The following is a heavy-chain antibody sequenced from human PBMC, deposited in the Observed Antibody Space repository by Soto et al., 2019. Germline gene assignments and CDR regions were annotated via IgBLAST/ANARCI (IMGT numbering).Heavy chain of an antibody. CDR3: ARDQDFDSSGYPLDAFDI. CDR1: GGSGSNNSAA. CDR2: TYYRSKWSD. Sequence: QTLSLTCAISGGSGSNNSAAWKWIRKSPSRGLEWLGRTYYRSKWSDDYAPSVKGRITINPDTSKNQFSLHLNSVTPEDTAVYYCARDQDFDSSGYPLDAFDIWGQGTMVTVSS. D-gene: IGHD3-22*01. J-gene: IGHJ3*02. V-gene: IGHV6-1*01.